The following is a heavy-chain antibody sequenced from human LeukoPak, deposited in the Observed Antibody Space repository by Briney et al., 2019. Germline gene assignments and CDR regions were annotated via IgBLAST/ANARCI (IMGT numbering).Heavy chain of an antibody. CDR1: GGSISSYY. CDR2: IYYSGST. CDR3: AREPRYCSSTRCYYYGMDV. V-gene: IGHV4-59*01. D-gene: IGHD2-2*01. Sequence: SETLSLTCTVSGGSISSYYWSWIRQPPGKGLEWIGYIYYSGSTNYNPSLKSRVTISVDTSKNQFSLKLSSVTAADTAVYYCAREPRYCSSTRCYYYGMDVWGQGTTVTVSS. J-gene: IGHJ6*02.